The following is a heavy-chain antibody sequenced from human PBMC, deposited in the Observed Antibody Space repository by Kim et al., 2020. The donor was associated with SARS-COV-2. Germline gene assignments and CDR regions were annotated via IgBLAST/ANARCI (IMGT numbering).Heavy chain of an antibody. J-gene: IGHJ4*02. CDR3: AKDYGDGDYYFDY. V-gene: IGHV3-30*02. D-gene: IGHD4-17*01. Sequence: YADSVKGRFTISRDNSKNTLYLQMNSLRAEDTAVYYCAKDYGDGDYYFDYWGQGTLVTVSS.